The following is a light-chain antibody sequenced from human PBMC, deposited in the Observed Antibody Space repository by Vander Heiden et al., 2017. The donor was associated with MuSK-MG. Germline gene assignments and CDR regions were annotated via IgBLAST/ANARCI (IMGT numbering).Light chain of an antibody. J-gene: IGKJ4*01. Sequence: EIVLTQSPATLSLSPGERATLSCRASQSVSSDLAWYQQKPGQAPRLLIYDASIRATAIPARFSGSGSGTDFTLTISSLEPEDFAVYYCQQRRGWPLTFGGGTKVEIK. CDR3: QQRRGWPLT. CDR1: QSVSSD. V-gene: IGKV3-11*01. CDR2: DAS.